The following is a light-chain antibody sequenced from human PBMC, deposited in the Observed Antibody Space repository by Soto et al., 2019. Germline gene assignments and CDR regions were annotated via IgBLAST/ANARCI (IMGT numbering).Light chain of an antibody. CDR3: SSYTSSSTLEV. CDR2: DVS. V-gene: IGLV2-14*01. J-gene: IGLJ1*01. Sequence: QSALTQPASVSGSPGQSITISCTGTSSDVGGYNYVSWYQQHPGKAPKLMTYDVSNRPSGVSNRFSGSKSSNTASLTISGLQAEDEADYYCSSYTSSSTLEVFGTGTKLTVL. CDR1: SSDVGGYNY.